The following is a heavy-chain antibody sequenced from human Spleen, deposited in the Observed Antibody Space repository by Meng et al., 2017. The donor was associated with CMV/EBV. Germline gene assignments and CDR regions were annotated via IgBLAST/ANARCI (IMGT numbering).Heavy chain of an antibody. CDR2: ISSGRVYI. J-gene: IGHJ5*02. CDR3: ARDPVDKADHWFDP. V-gene: IGHV3-21*01. CDR1: GFTFSTYN. Sequence: EGSLRLSCAASGFTFSTYNMIWVRQAPGKGLEWVSSISSGRVYIYYADSVKGRFTISRDNAKNSLYLQMNSLRVEDTAVYYCARDPVDKADHWFDPWGQGTLVTVSS. D-gene: IGHD5-18*01.